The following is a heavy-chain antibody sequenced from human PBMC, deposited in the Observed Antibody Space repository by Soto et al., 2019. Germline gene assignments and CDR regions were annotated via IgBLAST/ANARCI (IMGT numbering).Heavy chain of an antibody. CDR3: ARDRVMEGLVLFPEGYYYYGMDV. J-gene: IGHJ6*02. CDR1: GFTFSSYG. Sequence: GGSLRLSCAASGFTFSSYGMHWVRQAPGKGLEWVAVIWYDGSNKYYADSVKGRFTISRDNSKNTLYLQMNSLRAEDTAVYYCARDRVMEGLVLFPEGYYYYGMDVWGQGTTVTVSS. V-gene: IGHV3-33*01. D-gene: IGHD2-8*01. CDR2: IWYDGSNK.